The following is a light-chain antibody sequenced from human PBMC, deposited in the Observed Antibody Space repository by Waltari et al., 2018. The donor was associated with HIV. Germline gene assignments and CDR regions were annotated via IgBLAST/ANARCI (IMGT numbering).Light chain of an antibody. V-gene: IGLV6-57*01. CDR2: ANN. J-gene: IGLJ1*01. Sequence: NFILTQPHSVSESPGKTVTISCPRSSGNIASSYVQWYQQRPGSSPTTVIYANNQRPSVVPDRFSGSIYSSSNSASLTISGLRTEDEADYYCQSHDNKIFYVFGGGTYVTVL. CDR1: SGNIASSY. CDR3: QSHDNKIFYV.